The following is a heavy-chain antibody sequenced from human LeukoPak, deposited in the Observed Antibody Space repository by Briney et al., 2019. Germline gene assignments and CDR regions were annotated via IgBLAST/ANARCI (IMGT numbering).Heavy chain of an antibody. V-gene: IGHV3-66*01. CDR3: AREMWDSYGYVDY. CDR1: GFTVSSNY. J-gene: IGHJ4*02. CDR2: IYSGGST. Sequence: GGSLRLSCAASGFTVSSNYMSWVRQAPGKGLEWVSVIYSGGSTYYADSVTGRFTISRDNSKTTLYLQMNSLRAEDTAVYYCAREMWDSYGYVDYWGQGTLVTVSS. D-gene: IGHD5-18*01.